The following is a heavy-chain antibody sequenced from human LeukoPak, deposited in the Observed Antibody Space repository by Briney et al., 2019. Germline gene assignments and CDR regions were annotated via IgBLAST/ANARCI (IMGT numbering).Heavy chain of an antibody. CDR3: ARDRDDSSGYSAFDP. V-gene: IGHV1-69*06. J-gene: IGHJ5*02. Sequence: GASVKVSCKASGGTFSSYAISWVRQAPGQVLEWMGGIIPIFGTANYAQKFQGRVTITADKSTSTAYMELSSLRSEDTAVYYCARDRDDSSGYSAFDPWGQGTLVTVSS. D-gene: IGHD3-22*01. CDR2: IIPIFGTA. CDR1: GGTFSSYA.